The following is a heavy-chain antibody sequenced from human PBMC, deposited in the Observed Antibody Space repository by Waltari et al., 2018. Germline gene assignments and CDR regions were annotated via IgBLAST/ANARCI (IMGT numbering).Heavy chain of an antibody. V-gene: IGHV4-39*01. Sequence: QLQVQESGPGLVKPSETLSLTCTVSGGAITTTNYYWGWIRQPPGKGLEWIGSIYYNGNTYDNPSLKSRVTISADTSKNQFSLNLNSVTAADTAVYYCASLLTGDWGQGVLVTVSS. CDR1: GGAITTTNYY. D-gene: IGHD3-9*01. CDR2: IYYNGNT. CDR3: ASLLTGD. J-gene: IGHJ4*02.